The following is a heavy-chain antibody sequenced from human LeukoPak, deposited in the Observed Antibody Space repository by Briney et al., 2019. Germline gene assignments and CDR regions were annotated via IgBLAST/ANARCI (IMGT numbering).Heavy chain of an antibody. J-gene: IGHJ4*02. V-gene: IGHV1-46*01. D-gene: IGHD3-10*01. CDR1: GYTFTSYY. Sequence: ASVKVSCKASGYTFTSYYMHWVRQAPGQGLEWMGIINPSGGSTSYAQKFQGRVTMTRDMSTSTVYMELSSLRSDDTAVYYCARVLGYYGSGSYLYYFDYWGQGTLVTVSS. CDR3: ARVLGYYGSGSYLYYFDY. CDR2: INPSGGST.